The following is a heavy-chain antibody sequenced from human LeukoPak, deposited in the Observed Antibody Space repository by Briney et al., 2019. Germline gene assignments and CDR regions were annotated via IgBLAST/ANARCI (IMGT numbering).Heavy chain of an antibody. CDR2: ISSSSDHI. CDR3: ARGVVPAAFDY. D-gene: IGHD2-2*01. J-gene: IGHJ4*02. V-gene: IGHV3-21*01. Sequence: GGSLRLSCAASGFTFSSYAMSWVRQAPGKGLEWVSSISSSSDHIAYADSVKGRFTISRDNAKNALYLQVNSLRAEDTAVYYCARGVVPAAFDYWGQGTLVTVSS. CDR1: GFTFSSYA.